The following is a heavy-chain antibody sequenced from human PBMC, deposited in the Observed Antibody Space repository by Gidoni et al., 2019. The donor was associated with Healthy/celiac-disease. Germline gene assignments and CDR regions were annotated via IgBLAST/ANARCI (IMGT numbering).Heavy chain of an antibody. CDR2: IYYSGST. CDR1: GGSTSSSSYY. Sequence: QLQLQESGPGLVKPSETLSLTCPVSGGSTSSSSYYWGWIRQPPGKGLEWIGSIYYSGSTYYNPSLKSRVTISVDTSKNQFSLKLSSVTAADTAVYYCARRSDTSYNWFDPWGQGTLVTVSS. J-gene: IGHJ5*02. V-gene: IGHV4-39*01. CDR3: ARRSDTSYNWFDP. D-gene: IGHD2-2*01.